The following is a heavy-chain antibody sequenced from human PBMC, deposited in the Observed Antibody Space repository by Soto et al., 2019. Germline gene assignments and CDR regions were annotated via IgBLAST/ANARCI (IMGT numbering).Heavy chain of an antibody. Sequence: QVQLVQSGAEVKKPGASVKVSCKASGYTFTGYYMHWVRQAPGQGLEWMGWINPNSGGTNYAQKFQGRVTMTRDTSISTAYMERSRRRSDDTAVYYCARGEVVVVPAAILYYYYGMDVWGQGTTVTVSS. J-gene: IGHJ6*02. CDR3: ARGEVVVVPAAILYYYYGMDV. V-gene: IGHV1-2*02. CDR2: INPNSGGT. D-gene: IGHD2-2*01. CDR1: GYTFTGYY.